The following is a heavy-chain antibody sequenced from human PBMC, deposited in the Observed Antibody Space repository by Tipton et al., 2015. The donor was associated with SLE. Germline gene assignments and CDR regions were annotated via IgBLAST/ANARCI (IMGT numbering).Heavy chain of an antibody. V-gene: IGHV4-34*01. CDR2: INHSGST. Sequence: TLSLTCAVYGGSFSGYYWSWIRQPPGKGLEWIGEINHSGSTNYNPSLKSRVTISVDTSKNQFSLKLSSVTAADTAVYYCARVGGQLGLDYWGQGTLVTVSS. J-gene: IGHJ4*02. CDR3: ARVGGQLGLDY. CDR1: GGSFSGYY. D-gene: IGHD6-13*01.